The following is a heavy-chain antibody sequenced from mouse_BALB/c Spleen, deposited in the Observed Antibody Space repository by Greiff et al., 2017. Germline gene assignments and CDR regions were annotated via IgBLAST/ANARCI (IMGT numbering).Heavy chain of an antibody. V-gene: IGHV5-6-5*01. CDR2: ISSGGST. CDR3: ARGGCDY. CDR1: GFTFSSYA. J-gene: IGHJ2*01. Sequence: DVMLVESGGGLVKPGGSLKLSCAASGFTFSSYAMSWVRQTPEKRLEWVASISSGGSTYYPDSVKGRFTISRDNARNILYLQMSSLRSEDTAMYYCARGGCDYWGQGTTLTVSS.